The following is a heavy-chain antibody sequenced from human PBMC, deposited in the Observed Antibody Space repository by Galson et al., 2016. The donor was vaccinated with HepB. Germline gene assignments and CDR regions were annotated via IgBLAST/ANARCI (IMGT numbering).Heavy chain of an antibody. V-gene: IGHV3-23*01. J-gene: IGHJ4*02. CDR2: VTDIGTT. CDR1: GFTLINYA. D-gene: IGHD1-20*01. Sequence: SLRLSCAASGFTLINYAMWWARQAPGKGLEWVSAVTDIGTTYYAPSVKGRFTVSRDNSRNTISLQMSNLRAEDTALYYCARGNNWKLEFWGQGTPVTVSS. CDR3: ARGNNWKLEF.